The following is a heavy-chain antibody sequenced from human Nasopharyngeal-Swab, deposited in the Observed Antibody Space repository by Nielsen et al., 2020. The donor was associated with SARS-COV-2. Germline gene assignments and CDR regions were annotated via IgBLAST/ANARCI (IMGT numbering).Heavy chain of an antibody. V-gene: IGHV3-74*01. CDR2: INSDGSST. Sequence: GESLKISCAASGFTFSSYWMHWVRQAPGKGLVWVSRINSDGSSTSYADSVKGRFTTSRDNAKNTLYLQMNSLRAEDTAVYYCARGYGSYPYYYGMDVWGQGTTVTVSS. J-gene: IGHJ6*02. D-gene: IGHD1-26*01. CDR3: ARGYGSYPYYYGMDV. CDR1: GFTFSSYW.